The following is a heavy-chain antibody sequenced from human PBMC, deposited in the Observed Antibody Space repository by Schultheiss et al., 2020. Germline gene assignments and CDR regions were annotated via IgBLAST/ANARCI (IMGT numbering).Heavy chain of an antibody. J-gene: IGHJ6*02. CDR3: AREGIVVVPARFYVMDV. CDR2: INSDGSST. CDR1: GFTFSSYW. V-gene: IGHV3-74*01. Sequence: GGSLRLSCAASGFTFSSYWMHWVRQAPGKGLVWVSRINSDGSSTSYADSVKGRFTISRDNAKNTLYLQMNSLRAEDTAVYYCAREGIVVVPARFYVMDVWGQGTTVTVSS. D-gene: IGHD2-2*01.